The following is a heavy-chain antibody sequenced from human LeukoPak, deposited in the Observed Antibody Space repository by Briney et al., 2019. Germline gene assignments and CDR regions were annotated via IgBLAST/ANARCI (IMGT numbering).Heavy chain of an antibody. CDR2: RYNSGTT. CDR1: GGSISGYY. Sequence: SETLSLTCTVSGGSISGYYWGWIRQSPGKGLEWIGNRYNSGTTSYNPSLKSRVTISVDTSKNQFSLKLSSVTAADTAVYYCARGWDSGYNFYGMDVWGQGNTVTVSS. J-gene: IGHJ6*02. D-gene: IGHD1-26*01. V-gene: IGHV4-59*01. CDR3: ARGWDSGYNFYGMDV.